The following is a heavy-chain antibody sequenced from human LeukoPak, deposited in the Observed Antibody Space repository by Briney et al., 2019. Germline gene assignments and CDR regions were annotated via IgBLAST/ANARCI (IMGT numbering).Heavy chain of an antibody. Sequence: PGGSLRLSCAASGFTFTTYWMSWVRQAPGRGLEWVANIKQDGSDKHYVDSVKGRFTISRDNAKNSLYLQMNSLRAEDTAVYYCARDRYFWSGYYRPFDYWGQGTLVTVSS. D-gene: IGHD3-3*01. J-gene: IGHJ4*02. CDR1: GFTFTTYW. CDR3: ARDRYFWSGYYRPFDY. CDR2: IKQDGSDK. V-gene: IGHV3-7*01.